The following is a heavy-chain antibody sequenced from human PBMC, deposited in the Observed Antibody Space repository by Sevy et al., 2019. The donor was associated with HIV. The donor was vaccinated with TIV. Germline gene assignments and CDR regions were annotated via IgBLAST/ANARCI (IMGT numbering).Heavy chain of an antibody. Sequence: GGSLRLSCAASGFTFSSYSMNWVRQAPGKELEWVSSISSSSSYIYYADSVKGRFTISRDNAKNSLYLQMNSLRAEDTAVYYCTRDHLVLGGYCSGGSCYRSAFDIWGQGTMVTVSS. CDR1: GFTFSSYS. J-gene: IGHJ3*02. CDR3: TRDHLVLGGYCSGGSCYRSAFDI. CDR2: ISSSSSYI. V-gene: IGHV3-21*01. D-gene: IGHD2-15*01.